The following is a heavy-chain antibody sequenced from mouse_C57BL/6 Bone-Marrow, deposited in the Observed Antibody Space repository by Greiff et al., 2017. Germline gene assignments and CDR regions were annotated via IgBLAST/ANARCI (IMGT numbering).Heavy chain of an antibody. Sequence: QVQLQQPGPELVKPGASVKISCKASGYAFSSSWMNWVKQRPGKGLEWIGRIYPGNGDTNYNGKFKGKATLPADKSSSTAYMQLSSPTSEDSAVYFGARSGGPPLYALDDWGQGTSVTVSS. V-gene: IGHV1-82*01. CDR2: IYPGNGDT. D-gene: IGHD3-1*01. J-gene: IGHJ4*01. CDR3: ARSGGPPLYALDD. CDR1: GYAFSSSW.